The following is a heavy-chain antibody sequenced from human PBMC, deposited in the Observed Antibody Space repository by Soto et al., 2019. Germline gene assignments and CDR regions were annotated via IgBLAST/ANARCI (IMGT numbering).Heavy chain of an antibody. Sequence: SLRLSCGASGFTFSSHAMTWFLGAPGKGLEWGSVVTGSGNDAYYADSVKGRFTISRDNSKNTLYLQMNSLRAEDTAMYYRAKNSFTTVTQMPYWGQGTVVTVS. D-gene: IGHD4-17*01. CDR3: AKNSFTTVTQMPY. CDR2: VTGSGNDA. J-gene: IGHJ4*02. CDR1: GFTFSSHA. V-gene: IGHV3-23*01.